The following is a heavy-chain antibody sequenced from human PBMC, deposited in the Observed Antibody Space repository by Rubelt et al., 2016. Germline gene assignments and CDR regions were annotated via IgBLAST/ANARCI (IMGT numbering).Heavy chain of an antibody. D-gene: IGHD1-26*01. V-gene: IGHV3-48*01. CDR3: ASVIVGAPN. J-gene: IGHJ4*02. Sequence: GLEWVSYISSSSSTIYYADSVKGRFTISRDNAKNSLYLQMNSLRAEDTAVYYCASVIVGAPNWGQGTLVTVSS. CDR2: ISSSSSTI.